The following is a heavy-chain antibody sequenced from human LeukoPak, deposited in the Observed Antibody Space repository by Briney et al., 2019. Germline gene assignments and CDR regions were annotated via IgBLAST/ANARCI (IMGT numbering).Heavy chain of an antibody. CDR1: GFTFSNAW. J-gene: IGHJ4*02. V-gene: IGHV3-15*01. CDR2: IKSKTDGGTT. D-gene: IGHD2-15*01. CDR3: TTPTPLHSQRYYFDY. Sequence: GGSLRLSCAASGFTFSNAWMSWVRQAPGKGLEWVGRIKSKTDGGTTDYAAPVKGRFTISRDDSKNTLYLQMNSLKTEDTAVYYCTTPTPLHSQRYYFDYWGQGTLVTVSS.